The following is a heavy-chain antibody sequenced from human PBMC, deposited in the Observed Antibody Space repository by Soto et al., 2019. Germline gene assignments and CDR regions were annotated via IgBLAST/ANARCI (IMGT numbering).Heavy chain of an antibody. D-gene: IGHD1-26*01. CDR2: INHSGST. J-gene: IGHJ6*02. CDR1: GGSCSGYY. Sequence: PSRTLDPTCAVYGGSCSGYYWSWVRQPPGKGLEWIGEINHSGSTNYNPSLKSRVTISVDTSKNQFSLKLSSVTAADTAVYYCASGPGGSYYDYYHGRDVSGQGTTVT. V-gene: IGHV4-34*01. CDR3: ASGPGGSYYDYYHGRDV.